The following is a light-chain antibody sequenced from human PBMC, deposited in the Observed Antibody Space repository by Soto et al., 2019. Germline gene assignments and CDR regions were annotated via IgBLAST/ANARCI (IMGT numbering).Light chain of an antibody. J-gene: IGLJ1*01. V-gene: IGLV2-14*01. CDR3: YSYRGYYTRV. Sequence: QFVLTQPASVSGSPGQSITISCTGTSSDVGGYNFVSWYQQHPGRAPKLLIYEVSRRPSGASNRFSGSKSGDTASLTISGLQAEDEADYYCYSYRGYYTRVFGTGTKVTVL. CDR2: EVS. CDR1: SSDVGGYNF.